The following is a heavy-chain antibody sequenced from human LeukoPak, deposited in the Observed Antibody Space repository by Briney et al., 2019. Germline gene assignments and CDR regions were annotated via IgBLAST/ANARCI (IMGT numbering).Heavy chain of an antibody. CDR1: GFIFSGYA. CDR3: AKEYPGVLDM. CDR2: IGSGGST. J-gene: IGHJ3*02. Sequence: GRSLRLSCAASGFIFSGYALSWVRQAPGKGLEWVSTIGSGGSTYYANSVKGRFTISRDNSKNTLYLQMNNLRAEDTAVYYCAKEYPGVLDMWGQGTTVTVSS. V-gene: IGHV3-23*01.